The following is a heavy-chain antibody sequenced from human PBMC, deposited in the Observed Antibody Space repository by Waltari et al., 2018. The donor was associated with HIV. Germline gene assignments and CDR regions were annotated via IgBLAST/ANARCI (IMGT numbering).Heavy chain of an antibody. CDR1: GFTFSSYA. CDR3: AKDGTMVRGVIEAIYNWFDP. CDR2: ISGSGGST. J-gene: IGHJ5*02. Sequence: EVQLLESGGGLVQPGGSLRLSCAASGFTFSSYAMSWVRQAPGKGLEWVSAISGSGGSTYYADSVKGRFTISRDNSKNTLYLQMNSLRAEDTAVYYCAKDGTMVRGVIEAIYNWFDPWGQGTLVTVSS. D-gene: IGHD3-10*01. V-gene: IGHV3-23*01.